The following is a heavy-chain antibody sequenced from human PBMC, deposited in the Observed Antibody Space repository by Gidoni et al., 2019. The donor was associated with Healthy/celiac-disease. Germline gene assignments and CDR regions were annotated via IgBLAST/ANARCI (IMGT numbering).Heavy chain of an antibody. CDR2: IKQDGSEK. D-gene: IGHD2-2*02. J-gene: IGHJ6*02. V-gene: IGHV3-7*01. Sequence: EVQLVESGGGLVQPGGSLRLSCAASGFTFSSYWMSWVRQAPGKGLEWVANIKQDGSEKYYVDSVKGRFTISRDNAKNSLYLQMNSLRAEDTAVYYCARGGQEGYCSSTSCYTLYYYGMDVWGQGTTVTVSS. CDR1: GFTFSSYW. CDR3: ARGGQEGYCSSTSCYTLYYYGMDV.